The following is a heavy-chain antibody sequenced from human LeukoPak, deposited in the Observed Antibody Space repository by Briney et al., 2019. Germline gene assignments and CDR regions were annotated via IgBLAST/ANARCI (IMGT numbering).Heavy chain of an antibody. D-gene: IGHD3-22*01. CDR2: ISGSGSYT. Sequence: GGSLRLSCAASGFTVSDYSMSWVRQAPGKGLEWVSAISGSGSYTDYADSVKGRFTISKDNSKNTLYMRMSSLRAEDTAVYYCARDDTHYGSSGSFYDAFDIWGQGTMVTVSS. J-gene: IGHJ3*02. CDR3: ARDDTHYGSSGSFYDAFDI. V-gene: IGHV3-23*01. CDR1: GFTVSDYS.